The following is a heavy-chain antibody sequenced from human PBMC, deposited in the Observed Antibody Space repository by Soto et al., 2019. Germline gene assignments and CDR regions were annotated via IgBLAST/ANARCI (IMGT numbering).Heavy chain of an antibody. V-gene: IGHV3-13*01. Sequence: GSLRLSCEASGFTFSGFDMHWVRQPTGKGLEWVSSIGTAGDTYYAVSVKGRFTISRDNAKNSLSLPMNSLRAGDMAVYFCAKSQEIGTHFFDSWGQGTQVTVSS. CDR2: IGTAGDT. D-gene: IGHD6-13*01. CDR3: AKSQEIGTHFFDS. J-gene: IGHJ4*02. CDR1: GFTFSGFD.